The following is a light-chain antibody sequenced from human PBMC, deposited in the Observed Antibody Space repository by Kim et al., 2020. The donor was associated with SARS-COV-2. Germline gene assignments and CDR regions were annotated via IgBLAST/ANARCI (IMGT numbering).Light chain of an antibody. CDR1: HGVINY. V-gene: IGKV3-11*01. Sequence: LSPGERATLSCRASHGVINYLAWYQQKPGQAHRLVIYDASNRATGIPARFSGSGSGTDFTLTISSIEPEDCAVYYCQQRANWPPTFGQGTKVDIK. CDR3: QQRANWPPT. CDR2: DAS. J-gene: IGKJ1*01.